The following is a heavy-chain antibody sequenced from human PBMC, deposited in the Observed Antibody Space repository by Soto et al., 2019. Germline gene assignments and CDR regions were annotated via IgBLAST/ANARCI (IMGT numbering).Heavy chain of an antibody. J-gene: IGHJ6*02. CDR2: IIPIFGRP. CDR1: GGSFSGYV. CDR3: ARGFTYSPRGGRNYYYAMDV. D-gene: IGHD3-16*01. Sequence: GASVKVSCKASGGSFSGYVMSWVRQAPGQGLEWMGGIIPIFGRPKYAQKVQGRVTMTTDTSTRTAYMELRSLRSDDTAVYYCARGFTYSPRGGRNYYYAMDVWGQGTTVTVSS. V-gene: IGHV1-69*05.